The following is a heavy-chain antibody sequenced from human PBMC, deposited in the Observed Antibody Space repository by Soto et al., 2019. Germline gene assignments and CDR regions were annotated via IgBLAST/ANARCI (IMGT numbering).Heavy chain of an antibody. CDR2: VYHSGTT. CDR1: GVSITGSY. Sequence: SETLSLTCSVSGVSITGSYWSWIRQPPGKTLEWIGYVYHSGTTTYNPSLKSRVSISVDTSKNQFSLRLTSVIAADTAVYYCARHMPYGARRLAGCHYLGQGILLTV. D-gene: IGHD2-2*01. V-gene: IGHV4-59*01. CDR3: ARHMPYGARRLAGCHY. J-gene: IGHJ4*02.